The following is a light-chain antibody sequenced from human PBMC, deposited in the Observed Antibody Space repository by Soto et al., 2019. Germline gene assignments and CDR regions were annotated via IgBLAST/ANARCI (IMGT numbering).Light chain of an antibody. CDR2: AAS. Sequence: DIQMTQSPCSLSASVGDRVSITCRTSETISSNYLNWYQQKPGNAPKLLVYAASILQSGVPSRFTGGGSGTEFTLTITSLQPEDFAIYFCQQSFDTSYTFGQGTKLEI. J-gene: IGKJ2*01. CDR1: ETISSNY. CDR3: QQSFDTSYT. V-gene: IGKV1-39*01.